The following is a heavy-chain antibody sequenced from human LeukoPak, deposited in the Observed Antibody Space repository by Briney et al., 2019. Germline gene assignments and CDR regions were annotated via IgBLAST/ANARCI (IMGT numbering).Heavy chain of an antibody. D-gene: IGHD1-26*01. CDR3: AKGGEGD. V-gene: IGHV3-48*04. CDR1: GFSFSNYS. CDR2: ISRTGNIV. Sequence: PGGSLRLSCVATGFSFSNYSMHWVRQAPGKGLEWVSYISRTGNIVYYADSVKGRFTISRDNSKNTLYLQMNSLKVDDTSVYYCAKGGEGDWGQGTPVTVSS. J-gene: IGHJ4*02.